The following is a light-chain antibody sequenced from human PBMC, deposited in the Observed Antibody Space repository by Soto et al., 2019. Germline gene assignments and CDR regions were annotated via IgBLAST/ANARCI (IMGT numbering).Light chain of an antibody. CDR2: DVS. J-gene: IGLJ1*01. Sequence: QSALTQPPSASGSPGQSVTISCTGTSSDVGGYNYVSWYQQHPGKAPKLMIYDVSKRPSGVADRFSGSKSGNTASLTVSGLQAEEEADYYCSSYGGNNNSVFGTGTKVTVL. V-gene: IGLV2-8*01. CDR1: SSDVGGYNY. CDR3: SSYGGNNNSV.